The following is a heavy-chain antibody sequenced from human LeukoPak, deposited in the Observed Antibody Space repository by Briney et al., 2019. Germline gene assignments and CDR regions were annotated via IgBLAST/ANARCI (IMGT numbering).Heavy chain of an antibody. Sequence: GGSLRLSCAASGFTFSSYSMSWIRQAPGKGLEWLSSISGSGGSTYYADSVKGRFTISRDNSKNTLYLQMNSLRAEDTAVYYCASDCSSTSCYQRGGYSDYWGQGTLVTVSS. CDR1: GFTFSSYS. D-gene: IGHD2-2*01. J-gene: IGHJ4*02. V-gene: IGHV3-23*01. CDR3: ASDCSSTSCYQRGGYSDY. CDR2: ISGSGGST.